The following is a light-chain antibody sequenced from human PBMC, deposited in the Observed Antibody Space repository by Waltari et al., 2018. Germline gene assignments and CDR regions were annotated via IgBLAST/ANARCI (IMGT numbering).Light chain of an antibody. CDR3: QMYVRLPAT. V-gene: IGKV3-20*01. CDR1: QSVSRS. Sequence: EIVLTQSPGTLSLSPGERATLSCRASQSVSRSLAWYQRKPGQAPRLLIYDASSRATGIPDRFSGSGSGTDFSLTISRVEPEDFAVYYCQMYVRLPATFGQGTKVEVK. CDR2: DAS. J-gene: IGKJ1*01.